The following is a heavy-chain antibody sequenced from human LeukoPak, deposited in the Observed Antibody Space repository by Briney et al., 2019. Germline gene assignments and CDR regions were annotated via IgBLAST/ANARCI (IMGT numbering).Heavy chain of an antibody. CDR3: ARRIRFLGPRRFDP. V-gene: IGHV4-34*01. D-gene: IGHD3-3*01. CDR2: INHSGST. CDR1: GGSFSGYY. Sequence: SETLSLTCAVYGGSFSGYYWSWIRQPPGKGLEWIGEINHSGSTNYNPSLKSRVTISVDTSKNQFSLKLSSVTAADTAVYYCARRIRFLGPRRFDPWGQGTLVTVSS. J-gene: IGHJ5*02.